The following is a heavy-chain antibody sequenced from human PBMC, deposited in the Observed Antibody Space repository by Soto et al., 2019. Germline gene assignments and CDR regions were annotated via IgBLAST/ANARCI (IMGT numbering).Heavy chain of an antibody. V-gene: IGHV2-70*01. D-gene: IGHD2-21*02. Sequence: ESGPRGEPTQTLTLTCTFSGFSLSTSGMCVSWIRQPPGKAVEWLALIVWDDDKYYSTSLKTRLTISKDTSKNQVVLTMTNMDPVDTATYYCARIRRLLSGYYYYYYGMDVWGQGTTVTVSS. CDR2: IVWDDDK. CDR3: ARIRRLLSGYYYYYYGMDV. J-gene: IGHJ6*02. CDR1: GFSLSTSGMC.